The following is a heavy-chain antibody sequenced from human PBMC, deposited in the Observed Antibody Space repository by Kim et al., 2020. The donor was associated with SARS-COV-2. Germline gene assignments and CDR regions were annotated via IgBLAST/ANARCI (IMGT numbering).Heavy chain of an antibody. D-gene: IGHD3-10*01. V-gene: IGHV3-33*01. CDR1: GFTFSRYG. Sequence: GGSLRLSCAASGFTFSRYGMHWVRQAPGKGLEWVAIIWPDGNNKYGDSVKGRFTISRDNSKNTLYLQLNSLRAEDTAVYYCARDGDYGSGYGMDVWGQGTTVTVSS. J-gene: IGHJ6*02. CDR2: IWPDGNNK. CDR3: ARDGDYGSGYGMDV.